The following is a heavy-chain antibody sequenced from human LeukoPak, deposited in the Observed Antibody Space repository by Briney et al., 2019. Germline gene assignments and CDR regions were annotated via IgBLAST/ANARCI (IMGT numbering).Heavy chain of an antibody. D-gene: IGHD2-2*02. V-gene: IGHV1-2*02. CDR2: INPNSGGT. J-gene: IGHJ4*02. CDR3: AKGAHCGSMGCYTVFDY. Sequence: GASVKVSCKASGYTFSGYYMHWVRQAPGQGLEWMGWINPNSGGTNFAQKFQGRVTMTRDTSISTAYMELSRLTSDDTAVYYCAKGAHCGSMGCYTVFDYWGQGTLVTVSA. CDR1: GYTFSGYY.